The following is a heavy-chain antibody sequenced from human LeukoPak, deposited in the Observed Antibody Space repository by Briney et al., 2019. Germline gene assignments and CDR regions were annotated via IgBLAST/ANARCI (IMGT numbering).Heavy chain of an antibody. Sequence: SQTLSLTCTVSGGSISSGGYYWRWIRQPPGKGLEWIGYICHSGSTYYNPSLKSRVTISVDRSKNQFSLKLSSVTAADTAVYYCASLTRKQWLGNYYFDYWGQGTLVTVSS. CDR3: ASLTRKQWLGNYYFDY. CDR2: ICHSGST. D-gene: IGHD6-19*01. V-gene: IGHV4-30-2*01. J-gene: IGHJ4*02. CDR1: GGSISSGGYY.